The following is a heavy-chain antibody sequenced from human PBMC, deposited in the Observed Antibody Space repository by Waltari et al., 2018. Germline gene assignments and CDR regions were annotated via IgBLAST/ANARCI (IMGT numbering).Heavy chain of an antibody. Sequence: EVQLVQSGAEVKKPGATVKISCKASDYTFTDYYMHLVPPAPGKGLEWMGRVDPEDGETIYAEKFQGRVTITADTSTDTAYMELSSLRSEDTAVYYCATVNGRFGELLFDYWGQGTLVTVSS. D-gene: IGHD3-10*01. V-gene: IGHV1-69-2*01. J-gene: IGHJ4*02. CDR3: ATVNGRFGELLFDY. CDR1: DYTFTDYY. CDR2: VDPEDGET.